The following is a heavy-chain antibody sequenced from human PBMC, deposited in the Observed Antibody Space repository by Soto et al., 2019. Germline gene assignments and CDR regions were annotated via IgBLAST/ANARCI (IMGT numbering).Heavy chain of an antibody. Sequence: EVQLVESGGGLVQPGGSLRLSCEASGFTFSSYWMSWVRQAPGKGLEWVAKIKQDGSEKYYVDSVKGGFTISRDNAKKSLYLQLNRLRDEDTDVYYCARDQALGAFDLWGQGTMVTVS. CDR2: IKQDGSEK. CDR1: GFTFSSYW. CDR3: ARDQALGAFDL. J-gene: IGHJ3*01. D-gene: IGHD6-13*01. V-gene: IGHV3-7*03.